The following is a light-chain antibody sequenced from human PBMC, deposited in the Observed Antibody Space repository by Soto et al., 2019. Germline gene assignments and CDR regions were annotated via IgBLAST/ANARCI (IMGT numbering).Light chain of an antibody. CDR2: EVS. Sequence: QSVLTQPPSASGSPGQSVTISCTGNSNDVGHSSFISWYQQHPGKGPKLIIYEVSKRPSGVPDRFSGSKSGNTASLSVSGLQDEDEADYFCNAQADNGKHVFGTGTKVTV. V-gene: IGLV2-8*01. CDR3: NAQADNGKHV. CDR1: SNDVGHSSF. J-gene: IGLJ1*01.